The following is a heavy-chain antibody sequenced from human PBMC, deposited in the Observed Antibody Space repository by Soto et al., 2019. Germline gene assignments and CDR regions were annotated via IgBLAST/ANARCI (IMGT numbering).Heavy chain of an antibody. J-gene: IGHJ6*02. CDR2: IYPGDSDT. CDR3: ASRHRDIVVVPAGIRAYYYYGMDV. D-gene: IGHD2-2*02. V-gene: IGHV5-51*01. Sequence: GESLKISCKGSGYSFTSYWIGWVRQMPGKGLEWMGIIYPGDSDTRYSPSFQGQVTISADKSISTAYLQWSSLKASDTAMYYCASRHRDIVVVPAGIRAYYYYGMDVWGQGTTVTVSS. CDR1: GYSFTSYW.